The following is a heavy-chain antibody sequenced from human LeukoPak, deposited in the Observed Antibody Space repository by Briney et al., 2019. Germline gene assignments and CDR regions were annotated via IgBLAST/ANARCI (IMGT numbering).Heavy chain of an antibody. CDR3: ARDPSNSGGWYPYFDY. J-gene: IGHJ4*02. Sequence: ASVKVSFTASGYTFNRHGIAWVRQAPGQGLEWMGWISCYNGDTNYAQKVQGRVTMTTDTSTSTAYMELRSLTSDDTAVYYCARDPSNSGGWYPYFDYWGQGALVTVSS. CDR2: ISCYNGDT. CDR1: GYTFNRHG. D-gene: IGHD6-19*01. V-gene: IGHV1-18*01.